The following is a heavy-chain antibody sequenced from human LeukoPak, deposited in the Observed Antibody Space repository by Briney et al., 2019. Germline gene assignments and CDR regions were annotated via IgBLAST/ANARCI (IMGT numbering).Heavy chain of an antibody. CDR1: GGSISSGGHY. CDR3: ARGRYGGNSGFLDY. V-gene: IGHV4-61*08. CDR2: IYYSGSP. Sequence: PSETLSLTCTVSGGSISSGGHYWSWIRQPPGKGLEWIGYIYYSGSPNYNPSLKSRVTISVDTSKNQFSLKLTSVTAADTAVYYCARGRYGGNSGFLDYWGQGTLVTVSS. J-gene: IGHJ4*02. D-gene: IGHD4-23*01.